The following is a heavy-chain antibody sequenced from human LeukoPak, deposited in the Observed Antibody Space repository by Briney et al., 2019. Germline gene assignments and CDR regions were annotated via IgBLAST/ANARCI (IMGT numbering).Heavy chain of an antibody. CDR2: IIPIFGTA. CDR3: ARAYYESSAYRHAVYFDY. J-gene: IGHJ4*02. Sequence: SVKVSCKASGGTFSSYAISWVRQAPGQGLEWMGEIIPIFGTANYAQKFQGRVTMTKDTSTNTVYMHLSSLSSDDTAVYYCARAYYESSAYRHAVYFDYWGQGTLVTVSS. CDR1: GGTFSSYA. V-gene: IGHV1-69*05. D-gene: IGHD3-22*01.